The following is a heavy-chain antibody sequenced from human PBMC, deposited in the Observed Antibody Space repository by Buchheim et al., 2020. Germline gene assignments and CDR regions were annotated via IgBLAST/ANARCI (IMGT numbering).Heavy chain of an antibody. CDR3: AREGGYYGGNPSWFDP. CDR2: INHSGST. V-gene: IGHV4-34*01. J-gene: IGHJ5*02. D-gene: IGHD4-23*01. Sequence: QVQLQQWGAGLLKPSETLSLTCTVSGASISSYYWSWIRQPPGKGLEWIGEINHSGSTNYNPSLKSRVTISVDTSKNQFSLKLSSVTAADTAVYYCAREGGYYGGNPSWFDPWGQGTL. CDR1: GASISSYY.